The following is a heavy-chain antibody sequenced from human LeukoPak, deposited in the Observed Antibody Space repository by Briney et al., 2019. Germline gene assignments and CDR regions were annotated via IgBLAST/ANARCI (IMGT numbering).Heavy chain of an antibody. V-gene: IGHV3-64D*06. Sequence: GGSLRLSCSASGFTFSTYAMHWVRQAPGKGLEYVSAISSNGGSTYYADSVKGRFTISRDDSKNTLYLQMSSLRAEDTAVYYCVKDQNYYGWFDPWGQGTLVTVS. D-gene: IGHD3-10*01. CDR2: ISSNGGST. CDR1: GFTFSTYA. J-gene: IGHJ5*02. CDR3: VKDQNYYGWFDP.